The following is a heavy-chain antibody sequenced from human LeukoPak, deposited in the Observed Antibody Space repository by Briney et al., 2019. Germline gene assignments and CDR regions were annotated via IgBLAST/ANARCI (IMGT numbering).Heavy chain of an antibody. Sequence: PGGSLRLSCAASGFTFSSHAMSWVRQAPGKGLEWVSSISSSSSYIYYADSVKGRSTISRDNAKNSLYLQMNSLRAEDTAVYYCARGNSRFDPWGQGTLVTVSS. J-gene: IGHJ5*02. V-gene: IGHV3-21*01. CDR3: ARGNSRFDP. D-gene: IGHD1/OR15-1a*01. CDR1: GFTFSSHA. CDR2: ISSSSSYI.